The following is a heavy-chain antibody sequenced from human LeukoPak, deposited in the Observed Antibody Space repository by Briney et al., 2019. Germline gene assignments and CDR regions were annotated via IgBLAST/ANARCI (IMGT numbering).Heavy chain of an antibody. Sequence: GGSLRLSCAASGFTFSSYEMNWVRQAPGKGLEWVSYISSSGSTIYYADSVKGRFTISRDNAKNSLYLQMNSLRAEDTAVYCCVRDGSSWGNFDYWGQGTLVSVSS. V-gene: IGHV3-48*03. CDR3: VRDGSSWGNFDY. D-gene: IGHD7-27*01. J-gene: IGHJ4*02. CDR1: GFTFSSYE. CDR2: ISSSGSTI.